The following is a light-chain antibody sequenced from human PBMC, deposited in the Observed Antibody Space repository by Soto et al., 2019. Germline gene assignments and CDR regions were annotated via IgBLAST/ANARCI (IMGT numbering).Light chain of an antibody. J-gene: IGKJ1*01. CDR3: QHHNSYSQT. CDR1: QSIRYY. CDR2: GAS. Sequence: DIPLTQSPPTLSASVGDRVTITCRASQSIRYYLAWYQQMPGKAPKLLIYGASSLQSGVPSRFSGSGSGTEFTLTISSLQPDDFATYFCQHHNSYSQTFGQGTK. V-gene: IGKV1-5*01.